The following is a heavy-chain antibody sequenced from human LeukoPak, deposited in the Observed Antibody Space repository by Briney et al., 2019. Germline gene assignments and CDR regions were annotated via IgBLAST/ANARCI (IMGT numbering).Heavy chain of an antibody. CDR3: ARHPPYSSSWYYFDY. Sequence: PGGSLRLSCAASGFTFSSYWMSWARQAPGKGLEWVANIKQDGSEKYYVDSVKGRFTISRDNAKNSLYLQMNSLRAEDTAVYYCARHPPYSSSWYYFDYWGQGTLVTVSS. V-gene: IGHV3-7*01. CDR2: IKQDGSEK. D-gene: IGHD6-13*01. J-gene: IGHJ4*02. CDR1: GFTFSSYW.